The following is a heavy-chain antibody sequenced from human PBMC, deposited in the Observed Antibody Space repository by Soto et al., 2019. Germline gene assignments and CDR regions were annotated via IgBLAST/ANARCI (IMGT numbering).Heavy chain of an antibody. V-gene: IGHV1-69*05. Sequence: GASVKVSCKASGGTFSSYAISWVRQAPGQGLEWMGGIIPIFGTTNYAQKFQGRVTITTDKSTSTAYMELSSPRSEDTAVYYCAREFQPGVAFAGFDPWGQGTLVTVSS. CDR2: IIPIFGTT. D-gene: IGHD2-15*01. CDR3: AREFQPGVAFAGFDP. CDR1: GGTFSSYA. J-gene: IGHJ5*02.